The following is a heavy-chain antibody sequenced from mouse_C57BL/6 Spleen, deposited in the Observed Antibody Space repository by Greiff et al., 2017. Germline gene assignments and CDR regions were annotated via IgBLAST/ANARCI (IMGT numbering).Heavy chain of an antibody. V-gene: IGHV1-55*01. CDR3: AREATTVGYFDV. Sequence: VQLQQPGAELVKPGASVKMSCKASGYTFTSYWITWVKQRPGQGLEWIGDIYPGSGSTNYNEKFKSKATLTVDKSSSTAYMQLSSLTSEDSAVYYCAREATTVGYFDVWGTGTTVTVSS. J-gene: IGHJ1*03. CDR1: GYTFTSYW. D-gene: IGHD1-1*01. CDR2: IYPGSGST.